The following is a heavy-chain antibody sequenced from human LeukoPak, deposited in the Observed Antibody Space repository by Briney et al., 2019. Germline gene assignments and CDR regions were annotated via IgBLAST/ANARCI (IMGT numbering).Heavy chain of an antibody. CDR1: GGSIRSSYYY. Sequence: SETLSLTCTVSGGSIRSSYYYWGWIRQPPGKGLEWIGYIYYSGSTNYNPSLKSRVTISVDTSKNQFSLKLSSVTAADTAVYYCARELSYYDFWSGLTRANNWFDPWGQGTLVTVSS. J-gene: IGHJ5*02. V-gene: IGHV4-61*01. CDR2: IYYSGST. CDR3: ARELSYYDFWSGLTRANNWFDP. D-gene: IGHD3-3*01.